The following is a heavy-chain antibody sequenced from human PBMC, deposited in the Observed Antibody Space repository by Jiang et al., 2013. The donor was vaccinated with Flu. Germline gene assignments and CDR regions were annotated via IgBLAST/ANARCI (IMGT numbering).Heavy chain of an antibody. CDR2: IYWDDNE. CDR1: GFSLSTSGVS. CDR3: AHRDVAVAGGFDY. Sequence: KPTQTLTLTCNFSGFSLSTSGVSVGWIRQPPGKALEWLALIYWDDNERYSPSLKSRLTITKDTSKNQVVLTMTNMDPVDTGTYYCAHRDVAVAGGFDYWGQGSLVTVSP. D-gene: IGHD6-19*01. J-gene: IGHJ4*02. V-gene: IGHV2-5*02.